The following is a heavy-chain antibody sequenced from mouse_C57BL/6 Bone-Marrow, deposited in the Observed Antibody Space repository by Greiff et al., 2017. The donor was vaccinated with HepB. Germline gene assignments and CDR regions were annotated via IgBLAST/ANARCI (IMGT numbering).Heavy chain of an antibody. CDR2: IDPSDSYT. CDR3: AREDYSNPFDY. D-gene: IGHD2-5*01. Sequence: QVQLQQPGAELVMPGASVKLSCKASGYTFTSYWMHWVKQRAGQGLEWIGEIDPSDSYTNYNQKFKGKSTLTVDKSSSTAYMQLSSLTSEDSAVYYCAREDYSNPFDYWGQGTTLTVSS. CDR1: GYTFTSYW. J-gene: IGHJ2*01. V-gene: IGHV1-69*01.